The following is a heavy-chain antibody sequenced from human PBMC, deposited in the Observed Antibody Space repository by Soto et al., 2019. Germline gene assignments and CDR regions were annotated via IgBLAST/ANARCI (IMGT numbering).Heavy chain of an antibody. Sequence: VQLVESGGGLVQPGGSLRLSCAASGFTFSSYSMNWVRQAPGKGLEWVSYISSSSSTIYYADSVKGRFTISRDNAKNSLYLQMISRRAEDTAVYYCARHPERIAQIGWFDPWGQGTLVTVSS. J-gene: IGHJ5*02. CDR2: ISSSSSTI. D-gene: IGHD6-13*01. CDR3: ARHPERIAQIGWFDP. V-gene: IGHV3-48*01. CDR1: GFTFSSYS.